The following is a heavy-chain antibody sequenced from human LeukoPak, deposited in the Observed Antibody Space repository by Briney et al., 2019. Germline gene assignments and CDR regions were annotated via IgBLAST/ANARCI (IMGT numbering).Heavy chain of an antibody. CDR1: GGSLSGYY. CDR2: INHSGST. V-gene: IGHV4-34*01. J-gene: IGHJ4*02. D-gene: IGHD4-17*01. Sequence: ESSETLSLTRAVYGGSLSGYYWSWIRQPPGKGLEWIGEINHSGSTNYNPSLKSRVTISVDTSKNQFSLKLSSVTAADTAVYYCARGLSPSGYGDYGAIDYWGQGTLVTVSS. CDR3: ARGLSPSGYGDYGAIDY.